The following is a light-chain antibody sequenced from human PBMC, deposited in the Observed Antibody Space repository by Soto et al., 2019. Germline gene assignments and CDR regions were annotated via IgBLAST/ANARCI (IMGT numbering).Light chain of an antibody. CDR1: QSISVS. J-gene: IGKJ1*01. Sequence: IQMPQSTSTLSASVGDTVTITCRASQSISVSLAWYQQKPGKAPNLLIYDASTLQGGVPSRFSGSGSGTEFTLTVTSLQPEDFATYFCQQYDKYSTFGHRTNVDIK. CDR2: DAS. V-gene: IGKV1-5*01. CDR3: QQYDKYST.